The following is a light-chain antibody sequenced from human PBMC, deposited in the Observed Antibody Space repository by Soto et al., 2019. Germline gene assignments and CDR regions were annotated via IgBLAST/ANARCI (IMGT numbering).Light chain of an antibody. CDR3: QQYGNLPQNT. CDR2: DAS. J-gene: IGKJ2*01. CDR1: QSVSSRY. Sequence: EIVLTQSPATLSLSPGDRATLSCGASQSVSSRYLAWYQQKPGLAPRLLIYDASTRATGIPDRFSGSGSGTDFTLTISRLEPADFAMYYCQQYGNLPQNTFGQGTKLEIK. V-gene: IGKV3D-20*01.